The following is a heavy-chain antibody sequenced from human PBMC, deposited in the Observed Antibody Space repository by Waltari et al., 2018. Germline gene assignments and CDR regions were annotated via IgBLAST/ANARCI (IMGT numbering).Heavy chain of an antibody. V-gene: IGHV4-38-2*02. CDR3: ARAPMSGAATGTFDF. CDR1: GYSITSGYY. Sequence: QVQLQESGPGLVKPSETLSLTCTVSGYSITSGYYWGCIRQPPGKGLEWIGSIYHIGNTYYNPSPKGRLTISVDTSKNQFSLRLSSVTAADTAVYYCARAPMSGAATGTFDFWGLGSLVTVSP. CDR2: IYHIGNT. D-gene: IGHD6-13*01. J-gene: IGHJ4*02.